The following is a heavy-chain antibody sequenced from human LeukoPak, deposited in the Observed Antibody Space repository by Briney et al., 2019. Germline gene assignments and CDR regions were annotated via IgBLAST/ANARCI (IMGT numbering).Heavy chain of an antibody. D-gene: IGHD3-22*01. Sequence: SGPTLVKPTQTLTLTCTCSGFSLSTSGVGVGWIRQPPGKALEWLALIYWDDDKRYSPSLKSRLTITKGTSKNQVVLTMTNMDPVDTATYYCAHSRSDYYYDSSGSYYFDYWGQGTLVTVSS. CDR3: AHSRSDYYYDSSGSYYFDY. CDR1: GFSLSTSGVG. J-gene: IGHJ4*02. V-gene: IGHV2-5*02. CDR2: IYWDDDK.